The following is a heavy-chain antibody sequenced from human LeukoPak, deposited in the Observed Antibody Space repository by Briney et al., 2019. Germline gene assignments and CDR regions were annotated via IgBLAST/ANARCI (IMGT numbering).Heavy chain of an antibody. CDR2: IYYSGST. CDR1: GGSISSSY. Sequence: SETLSLTCTVSGGSISSSYWSWIRQPPGKGLEWIGYIYYSGSTYYSPSLRSRVTMSVDTSKNEFSLKMNSVTAADTAVYYCARGDVDTAMTFDYWGQGTLVTVSS. CDR3: ARGDVDTAMTFDY. D-gene: IGHD5-18*01. V-gene: IGHV4-59*01. J-gene: IGHJ4*02.